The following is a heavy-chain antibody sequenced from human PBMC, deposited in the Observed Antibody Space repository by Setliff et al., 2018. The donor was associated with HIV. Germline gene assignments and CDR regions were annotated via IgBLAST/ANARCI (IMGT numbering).Heavy chain of an antibody. CDR3: ARHSPSDY. CDR2: IYNSAST. CDR1: GGSISSGSYY. Sequence: SETLSLTCTVSGGSISSGSYYWSWIRQPAGKGLEWIGYIYNSASTSYNPSLKSRVTISVDTSKNQFSLKLSSVTAADTAVYYCARHSPSDYWGQGTLVTVSS. J-gene: IGHJ4*02. V-gene: IGHV4-61*09.